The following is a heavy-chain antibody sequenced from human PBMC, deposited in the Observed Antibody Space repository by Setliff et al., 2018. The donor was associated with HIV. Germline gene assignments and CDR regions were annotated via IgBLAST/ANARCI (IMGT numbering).Heavy chain of an antibody. CDR1: GGSFSGYY. D-gene: IGHD5-18*01. J-gene: IGHJ4*02. Sequence: NPSETLSLTCSVSGGSFSGYYWSWIRQPPGKGLEWIGYIYIYNSGSTDYNPSLKSRVTISVDTSKNQVSLKLNSVTAADTAVYYCARSPGVDTNMAFDYWGQGTLVTVSS. V-gene: IGHV4-59*01. CDR2: IYIYNSGST. CDR3: ARSPGVDTNMAFDY.